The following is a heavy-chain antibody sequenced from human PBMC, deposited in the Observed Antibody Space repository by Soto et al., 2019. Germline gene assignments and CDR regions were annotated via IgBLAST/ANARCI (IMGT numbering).Heavy chain of an antibody. Sequence: PAETLSLTCTVSGGSISSGGYYWSWIRQHPGKGLEWIGYIYYSGSTYYNPSLKSRVTISVDTSKNQFSLKLSSVTAADTAVYYCARAEDGYNSGPSPAHWFDPWGQGTLVTVSS. CDR2: IYYSGST. J-gene: IGHJ5*02. D-gene: IGHD5-12*01. CDR3: ARAEDGYNSGPSPAHWFDP. V-gene: IGHV4-31*03. CDR1: GGSISSGGYY.